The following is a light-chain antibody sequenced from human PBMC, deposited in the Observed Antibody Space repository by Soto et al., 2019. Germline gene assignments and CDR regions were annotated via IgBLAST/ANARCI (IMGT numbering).Light chain of an antibody. CDR1: QTISSW. V-gene: IGKV1-5*03. CDR3: QQYKNWPL. CDR2: KAS. J-gene: IGKJ5*01. Sequence: DIQMTQSPSTLSGSVGDRVTITCRASQTISSWLAWYQQKPGKAPKLLIYKASTLKSGVPSRFSGSGSGTDFTLTISSLEPEDFAVYYCQQYKNWPLFGQGTRLEIK.